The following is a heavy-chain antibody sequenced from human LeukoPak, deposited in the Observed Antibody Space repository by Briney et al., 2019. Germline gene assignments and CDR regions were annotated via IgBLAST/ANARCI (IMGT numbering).Heavy chain of an antibody. D-gene: IGHD3-16*02. CDR2: LSGSGGST. CDR3: AKLYYDYVWGSYRYYFFDD. V-gene: IGHV3-23*01. CDR1: GFTFSSYA. J-gene: IGHJ4*02. Sequence: PGGSLRLSCAASGFTFSSYAMSWVRQAPGKGLEWVSGLSGSGGSTYYAESVKGRFTISRDNSKNTVFLQMNSLRAEDTALYYCAKLYYDYVWGSYRYYFFDDWGQRTPVTVSS.